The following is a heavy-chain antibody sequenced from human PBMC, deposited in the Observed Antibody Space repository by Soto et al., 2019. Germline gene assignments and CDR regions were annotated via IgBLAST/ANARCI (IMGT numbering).Heavy chain of an antibody. CDR1: GGSVKSPSHY. V-gene: IGHV4-61*03. CDR2: IYYIGTT. D-gene: IGHD3-10*01. CDR3: ARNASGREWFDS. J-gene: IGHJ5*01. Sequence: XGTLSLTCTVSGGSVKSPSHYWSWIRQPPGKGLEWIGNIYYIGTTEYNPSLDNRVTILLDTTENYFSLKLSSVTVADTAVYYCARNASGREWFDSWGQGTLVTVSS.